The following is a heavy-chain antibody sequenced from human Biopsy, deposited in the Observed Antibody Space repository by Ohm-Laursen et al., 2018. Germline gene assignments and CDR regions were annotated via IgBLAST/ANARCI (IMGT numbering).Heavy chain of an antibody. D-gene: IGHD5-18*01. CDR1: GYTFTTYG. J-gene: IGHJ4*02. CDR3: ARGGVDTAMVEN. V-gene: IGHV1-18*04. Sequence: GASVKVSCKASGYTFTTYGISWVRQAPGQGLEWMGWIRTDNGATDYAQNLQGRVTMTTDTSAATAYMELSRLRSDDTAVYYCARGGVDTAMVENWGQGTLVTVSS. CDR2: IRTDNGAT.